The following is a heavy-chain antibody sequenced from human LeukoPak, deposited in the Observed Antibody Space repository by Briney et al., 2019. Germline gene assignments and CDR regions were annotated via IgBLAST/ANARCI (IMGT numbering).Heavy chain of an antibody. J-gene: IGHJ6*03. V-gene: IGHV4-34*01. CDR2: INHSGST. CDR3: ARGVVVTALRQYYYYMDV. D-gene: IGHD2-21*02. Sequence: SETLSLTCAVYGGSFSGYYWSWIRQPPGKGLEWNGEINHSGSTNYNPSLKSRVTISVDTSKNQFSLKLSSVTAADTAVYYCARGVVVTALRQYYYYMDVWGKGTTVTVSS. CDR1: GGSFSGYY.